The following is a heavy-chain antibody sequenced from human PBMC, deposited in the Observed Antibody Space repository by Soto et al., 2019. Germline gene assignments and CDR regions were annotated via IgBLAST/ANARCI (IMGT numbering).Heavy chain of an antibody. CDR1: GFTGSSNY. J-gene: IGHJ3*02. CDR3: ERRRKINGPTDAFDI. CDR2: IYSGGST. D-gene: IGHD2-8*01. V-gene: IGHV3-53*04. Sequence: EVQLVESGGGWVQPGGSLRLSCAASGFTGSSNYMSWVRQAPGKGLEWVSVIYSGGSTYYADSVKGRCTISRHNSKNTLYLQLNSLRAEDTAVDYCERRRKINGPTDAFDIWGQGTMVTVSS.